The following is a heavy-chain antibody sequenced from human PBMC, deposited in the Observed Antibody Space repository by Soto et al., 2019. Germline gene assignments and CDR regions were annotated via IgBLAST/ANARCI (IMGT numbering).Heavy chain of an antibody. CDR3: AKYSSDYSKYMSGWNYDQAMDV. D-gene: IGHD4-4*01. Sequence: EVLLVESGVGLVQPGRSLRLSCAASGFTFDDYAMHWVRQGPGKGLEWVSGISWNIGSLGYADSVKGRFTISLDNAKNSLYLQMNSLRVEDTALYYCAKYSSDYSKYMSGWNYDQAMDVWGQGT. CDR1: GFTFDDYA. V-gene: IGHV3-9*01. J-gene: IGHJ6*02. CDR2: ISWNIGSL.